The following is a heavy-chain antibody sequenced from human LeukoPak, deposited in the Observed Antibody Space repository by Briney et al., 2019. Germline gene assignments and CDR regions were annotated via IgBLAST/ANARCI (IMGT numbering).Heavy chain of an antibody. J-gene: IGHJ2*01. CDR3: VREWGSGCFDL. D-gene: IGHD6-19*01. CDR1: GGSISSSSYY. CDR2: IYYSGIT. V-gene: IGHV4-30-4*08. Sequence: PSETLSLTCTVSGGSISSSSYYWGWIRQPPGKGLEWIGYIYYSGITYYNPSLKSRVTVSVDTSKNQFSLKLSSVTAADTAVYYCVREWGSGCFDLWGRGTLVTVSS.